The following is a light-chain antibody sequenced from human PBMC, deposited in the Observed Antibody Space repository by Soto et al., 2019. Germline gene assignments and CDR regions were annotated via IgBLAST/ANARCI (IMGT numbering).Light chain of an antibody. J-gene: IGLJ2*01. CDR2: EVS. CDR1: SSDVGGHNH. Sequence: QSVLTQPPSASGSPGQSVTISCTGSSSDVGGHNHVSWYQQHPGKAPKLMIYEVSKRPSGVPDRFSGSKSVNTASLTVSGLQAVDEADYYCSSYAGSMNLIFGGGTKLTVL. V-gene: IGLV2-8*01. CDR3: SSYAGSMNLI.